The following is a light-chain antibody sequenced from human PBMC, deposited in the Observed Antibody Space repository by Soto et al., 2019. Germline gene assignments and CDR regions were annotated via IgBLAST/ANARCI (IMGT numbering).Light chain of an antibody. V-gene: IGKV3-11*01. CDR3: QQRNSWPLT. Sequence: EIVLTQSPATLSLSPGERATLSCRASQSISSYLAWYQQKPGQAPRLLICDASYRATGIPARFSGSGSGTDFTLTISSLEPEDFVVYYCQQRNSWPLTFGGGTNVEIK. J-gene: IGKJ4*01. CDR2: DAS. CDR1: QSISSY.